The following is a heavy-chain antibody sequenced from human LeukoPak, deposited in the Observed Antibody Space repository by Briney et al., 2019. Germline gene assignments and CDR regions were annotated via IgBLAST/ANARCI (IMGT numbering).Heavy chain of an antibody. Sequence: GGSLRLSCAASGFTFSSYAMSWVRQAPGKGLEWVSAISGSGGSTYYADSVKGRFTISRDNSKNTLYLQMNSLRAEDTAVYYCAKDFSYDSTGGLDYWGQGTLVTVSS. CDR3: AKDFSYDSTGGLDY. CDR2: ISGSGGST. CDR1: GFTFSSYA. D-gene: IGHD3-22*01. J-gene: IGHJ4*02. V-gene: IGHV3-23*01.